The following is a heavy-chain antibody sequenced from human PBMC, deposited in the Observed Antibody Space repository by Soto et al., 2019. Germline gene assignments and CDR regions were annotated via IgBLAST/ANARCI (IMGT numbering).Heavy chain of an antibody. CDR2: ISPNSGNT. V-gene: IGHV1-8*02. J-gene: IGHJ4*02. Sequence: ASVKVSCKASGYTFTSYGISWVRQAPGQGLEWMGWISPNSGNTNYAQKFQGRVTMTRNTSISTAYMELSSLRSEDTAVYYCARAGIAAAGPYYFDYWGQGTLVTVSS. D-gene: IGHD6-13*01. CDR1: GYTFTSYG. CDR3: ARAGIAAAGPYYFDY.